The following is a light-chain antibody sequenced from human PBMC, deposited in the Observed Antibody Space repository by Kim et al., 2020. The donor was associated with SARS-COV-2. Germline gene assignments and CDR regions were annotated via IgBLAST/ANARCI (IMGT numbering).Light chain of an antibody. Sequence: DIQMTQSPSSLSASIGDRVTITCRASQDISNWLVWFQQKPGKAPKSLIYGASNLRSGVPSRFSGSGSGTDFTLTISSVKPEDFATYYCQKYMSYPLSFGGGTQVDIK. V-gene: IGKV1-16*01. J-gene: IGKJ4*01. CDR1: QDISNW. CDR2: GAS. CDR3: QKYMSYPLS.